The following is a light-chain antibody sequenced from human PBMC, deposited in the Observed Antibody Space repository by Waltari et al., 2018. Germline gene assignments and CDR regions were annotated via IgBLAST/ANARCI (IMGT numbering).Light chain of an antibody. V-gene: IGKV4-1*01. CDR3: QQYSSPPFT. CDR2: WAS. J-gene: IGKJ3*01. CDR1: QSVLYNSNNKNY. Sequence: DIVMTQSPDWLAVSLGERATINCKSSQSVLYNSNNKNYLTWYQQKPGQPPKLLIYWASTRESGVPDRFSGGGSGTDFTLTISSLQAEDVAVYYCQQYSSPPFTFGPGTKVDI.